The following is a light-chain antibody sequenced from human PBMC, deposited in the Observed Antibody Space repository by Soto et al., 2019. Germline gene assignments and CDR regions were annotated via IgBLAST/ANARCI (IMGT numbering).Light chain of an antibody. CDR1: QTISNY. CDR3: QHAYCPPIT. CDR2: AAS. J-gene: IGKJ5*01. Sequence: MTLTTSALSASXGVTVSNTCGASQTISNYLNWYQQKRGKAPKLLIDAASSLQSGVPSRFSGSGSGTDFTLTISIPQQEAFASFCNQHAYCPPITSGQGTLLDIK. V-gene: IGKV1-39*01.